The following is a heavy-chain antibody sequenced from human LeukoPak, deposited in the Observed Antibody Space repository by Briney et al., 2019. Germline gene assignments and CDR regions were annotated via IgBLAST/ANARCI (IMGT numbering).Heavy chain of an antibody. CDR1: GGSISSSSYY. V-gene: IGHV4-39*01. J-gene: IGHJ6*03. CDR3: ARSPSYMDV. Sequence: PSETLSLTCTVSGGSISSSSYYWGWIRQPPGNGLEWIGSIYYSGSTYYNPSLKSRVTISVDTSKNQFSLKLSSVTAADTAVYYCARSPSYMDVWGKGTTVTVSS. CDR2: IYYSGST.